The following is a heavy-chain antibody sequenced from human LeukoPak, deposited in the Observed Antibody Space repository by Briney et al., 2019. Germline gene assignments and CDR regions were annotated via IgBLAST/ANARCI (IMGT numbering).Heavy chain of an antibody. D-gene: IGHD1-26*01. CDR1: GGSISRLT. CDR2: ISSTGIT. Sequence: SETLSLTCTVSGGSISRLTWNWIRQPAGEGLEWIGHISSTGITNYNPSLKSRVTMTVDPSRSQIYLRLSSVTAADTAVYYCGGMFDYWGQGILVIVSS. CDR3: GGMFDY. V-gene: IGHV4-4*07. J-gene: IGHJ4*02.